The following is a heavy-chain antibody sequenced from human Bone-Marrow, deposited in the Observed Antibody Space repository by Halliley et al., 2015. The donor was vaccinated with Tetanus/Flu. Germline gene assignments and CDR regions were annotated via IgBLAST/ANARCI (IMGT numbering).Heavy chain of an antibody. CDR3: ARQGPLSGDAFDI. D-gene: IGHD6-25*01. V-gene: IGHV5-51*01. J-gene: IGHJ3*02. Sequence: EWLGIIYPGDSEPSYSPSFQGQVTISVDKATNTVYLQWTSLKALDTAMYYCARQGPLSGDAFDIWGQGTMFTVSS. CDR2: IYPGDSEP.